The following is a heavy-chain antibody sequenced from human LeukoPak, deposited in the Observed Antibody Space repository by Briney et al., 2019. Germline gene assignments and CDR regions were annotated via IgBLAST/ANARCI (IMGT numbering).Heavy chain of an antibody. CDR2: IYYSGST. V-gene: IGHV4-59*01. CDR3: ARQSYYGSGTHFDY. CDR1: RGSISSYY. Sequence: SETLSLTCTVSRGSISSYYWNWIRQPPGKGLEWIGHIYYSGSTNYNPSLKSRVTISVDTSKNQFSLKLSSVTAADTAVYYCARQSYYGSGTHFDYWGQGTLVTVSS. J-gene: IGHJ4*02. D-gene: IGHD3-10*01.